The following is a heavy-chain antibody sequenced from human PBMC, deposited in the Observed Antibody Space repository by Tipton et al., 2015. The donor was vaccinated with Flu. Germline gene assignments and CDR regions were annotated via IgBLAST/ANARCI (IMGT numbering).Heavy chain of an antibody. J-gene: IGHJ4*02. CDR1: GASIRSDNNY. CDR2: LYSSGGT. D-gene: IGHD4-23*01. CDR3: AGLQAHGGNSLDY. Sequence: TLSLTCTVSGASIRSDNNYWSWIRQSAGKGLEWIGRLYSSGGTKYNPSLTSRVSISVDMSKSQFSLSLTSVTAADTAEYYCAGLQAHGGNSLDYWGQGTLVTVSS. V-gene: IGHV4-61*02.